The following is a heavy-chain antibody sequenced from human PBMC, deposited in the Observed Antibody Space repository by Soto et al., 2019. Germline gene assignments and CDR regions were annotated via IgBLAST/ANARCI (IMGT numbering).Heavy chain of an antibody. J-gene: IGHJ4*02. Sequence: PSETLSLTCTVSGGSVSSGSYYWSWIRQPPGKGLEWIGYIYYSGNTNYNSSLKSRVTISLDTSKNQFSLKLSSVTAADTAVYFCARGEYYDSSGYAHWGQGTLVTSPQ. CDR1: GGSVSSGSYY. D-gene: IGHD3-22*01. CDR3: ARGEYYDSSGYAH. CDR2: IYYSGNT. V-gene: IGHV4-61*01.